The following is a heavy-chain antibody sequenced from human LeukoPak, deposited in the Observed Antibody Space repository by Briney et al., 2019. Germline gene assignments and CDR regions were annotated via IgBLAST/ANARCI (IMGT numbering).Heavy chain of an antibody. Sequence: PGGSLRLSCAASGFTFSNAWMNWVRQAPGKGLEWVGRIKSKTDGGTTDYAAPVKGRFTISRDDSKNTLYLQMNSLKTEDPAAYYCTSRPYYYYGMDVWGQGTPVTVSS. V-gene: IGHV3-15*07. CDR1: GFTFSNAW. CDR2: IKSKTDGGTT. J-gene: IGHJ6*02. CDR3: TSRPYYYYGMDV.